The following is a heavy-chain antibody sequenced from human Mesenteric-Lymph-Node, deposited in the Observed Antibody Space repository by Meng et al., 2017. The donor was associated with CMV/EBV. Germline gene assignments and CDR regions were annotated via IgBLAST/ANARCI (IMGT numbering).Heavy chain of an antibody. CDR2: INHSGST. CDR1: GGSFSAYY. CDR3: AILTRGYSYGRYDY. Sequence: SETLSLTCAVYGGSFSAYYRSWIRQPPGKGLEWIEEINHSGSTNYNPSLESRVTISLDTSKDQFSLELSSVTAADTAVYYCAILTRGYSYGRYDYWGQGTLVTVSS. J-gene: IGHJ4*02. D-gene: IGHD5-18*01. V-gene: IGHV4-34*01.